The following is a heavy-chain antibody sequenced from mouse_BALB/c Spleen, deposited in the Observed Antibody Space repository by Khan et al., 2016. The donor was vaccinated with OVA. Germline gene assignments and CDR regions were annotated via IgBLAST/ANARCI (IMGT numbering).Heavy chain of an antibody. J-gene: IGHJ3*01. Sequence: VQLQQSGAELAKPGASVKMSCKASGYTFTTYWMHWVKQRPGQGLEWIGYIDPSTGYTEYNQKFKDKATLTTDKSSSTAYLQLSSLTSEDAAVYYCARRGRDGIFAYGGQGTLVTVSA. V-gene: IGHV1-7*01. CDR2: IDPSTGYT. CDR1: GYTFTTYW. D-gene: IGHD2-1*01. CDR3: ARRGRDGIFAY.